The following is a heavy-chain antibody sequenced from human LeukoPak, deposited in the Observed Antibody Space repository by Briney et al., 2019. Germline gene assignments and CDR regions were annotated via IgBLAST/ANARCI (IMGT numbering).Heavy chain of an antibody. V-gene: IGHV4-34*01. D-gene: IGHD6-19*01. J-gene: IGHJ4*02. CDR2: INHSGST. CDR1: GGSFSGYY. CDR3: ARSVAGMGYFDY. Sequence: SETLSLTCAVYGGSFSGYYWTRIRQPPGKGLEWIGEINHSGSTNYNPSLKSRVTISIDTSKNQFSLKLSSVTAADTAVYYCARSVAGMGYFDYWGQGTLVTVSS.